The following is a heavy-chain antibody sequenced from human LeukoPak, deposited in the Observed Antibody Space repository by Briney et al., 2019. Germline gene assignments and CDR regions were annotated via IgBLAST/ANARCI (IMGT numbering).Heavy chain of an antibody. CDR3: ARGACSGGSCYVDY. V-gene: IGHV3-21*01. J-gene: IGHJ4*02. CDR2: ISSSSSYI. Sequence: GGSLRLSCAASGFTFSSYSMNWVRQAPGKGLEWVSSISSSSSYIYYADSVKGRFTISRDNAKNSLYLQMNSLRAEDTAVYYCARGACSGGSCYVDYWGQGTLVTVSS. CDR1: GFTFSSYS. D-gene: IGHD2-15*01.